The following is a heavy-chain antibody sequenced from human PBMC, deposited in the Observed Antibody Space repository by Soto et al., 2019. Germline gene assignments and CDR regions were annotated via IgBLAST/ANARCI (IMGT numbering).Heavy chain of an antibody. CDR1: GFTFSSYG. J-gene: IGHJ4*02. CDR2: IWYDGSNK. Sequence: GGSLRLSCAASGFTFSSYGMHWVRQAPGKGLEWVAVIWYDGSNKYYADSVKGRFAISRDNSKNTLYLQMNSLRAEDMAVYYCARDRCTNGVCYAPSDYWGQGTLVTVSS. D-gene: IGHD2-8*01. CDR3: ARDRCTNGVCYAPSDY. V-gene: IGHV3-33*01.